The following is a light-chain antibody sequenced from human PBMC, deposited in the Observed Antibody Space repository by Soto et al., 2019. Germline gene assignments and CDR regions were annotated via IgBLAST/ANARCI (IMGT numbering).Light chain of an antibody. CDR3: QQSYSTLRS. V-gene: IGKV1-39*01. J-gene: IGKJ5*01. CDR1: QYVSYY. CDR2: AAS. Sequence: IHMTQSPSSLSASVGERVTITCRASQYVSYYLSWYQQKPGKAPNLLISAASNLQSGVPSRFRGRGSGTDFTLLISNLQPEDCATYYCQQSYSTLRSFGQATRLEIK.